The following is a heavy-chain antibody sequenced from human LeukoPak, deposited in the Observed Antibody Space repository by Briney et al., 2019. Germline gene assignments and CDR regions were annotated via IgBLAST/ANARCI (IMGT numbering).Heavy chain of an antibody. Sequence: GRSLRLSCAASGFTFDDYAMHWVRQAPGKGLEWVSGISWNSGSIGYADSVKGRFTISRDNAKNSLYLQMNSLRAEDTALYYCAKEFGPYYYYGMDVWGQGTLVTVSS. CDR3: AKEFGPYYYYGMDV. D-gene: IGHD3-10*01. J-gene: IGHJ6*02. CDR2: ISWNSGSI. V-gene: IGHV3-9*01. CDR1: GFTFDDYA.